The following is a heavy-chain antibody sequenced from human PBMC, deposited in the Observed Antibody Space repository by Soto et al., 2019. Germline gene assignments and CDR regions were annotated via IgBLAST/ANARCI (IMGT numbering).Heavy chain of an antibody. D-gene: IGHD3-3*01. CDR1: GYTFTDYG. V-gene: IGHV1-18*01. J-gene: IGHJ4*02. Sequence: QVHLVQSGAEVEKPGASVKVSCTASGYTFTDYGISWVRQAPGQGLQWMGWITAFNGNTKYAQQFQGRVTMTTDTSTSTAYMELRSLESDDTAVYYCARISQSDFWSGYYYFLDYWGQGTLVTVSS. CDR2: ITAFNGNT. CDR3: ARISQSDFWSGYYYFLDY.